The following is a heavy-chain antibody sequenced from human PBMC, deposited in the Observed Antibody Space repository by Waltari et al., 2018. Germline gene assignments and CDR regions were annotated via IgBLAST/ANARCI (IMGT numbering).Heavy chain of an antibody. V-gene: IGHV1-69*12. D-gene: IGHD6-19*01. CDR1: GGTFSSYA. CDR3: ARESVADHYYYYGMDV. CDR2: IIPIFGTA. Sequence: QVQLVQSGAEVKKPGSSVKVSCKASGGTFSSYAISWVRQAPGQGLEWMGGIIPIFGTANYAQKCQGRVTITADESTSTAYMELSSLRSEDTAVYYCARESVADHYYYYGMDVWGQGTTVTVSS. J-gene: IGHJ6*02.